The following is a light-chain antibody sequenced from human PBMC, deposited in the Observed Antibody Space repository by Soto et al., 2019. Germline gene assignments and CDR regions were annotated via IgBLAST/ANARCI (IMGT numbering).Light chain of an antibody. CDR3: QQYNSSHET. V-gene: IGKV3-20*01. CDR1: QSVSSSY. J-gene: IGKJ1*01. CDR2: GAS. Sequence: EIVLTQSPGTLSLSPGERATLSCRASQSVSSSYLAWYQQKPGQAPRLLIYGASNRATGIPDRFSGSGSGTDFTLTISRLEPEDFAVYYCQQYNSSHETFGQGTKVEIK.